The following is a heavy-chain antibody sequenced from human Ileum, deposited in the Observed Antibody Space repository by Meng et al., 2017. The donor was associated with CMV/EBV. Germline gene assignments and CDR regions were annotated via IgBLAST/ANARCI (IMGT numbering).Heavy chain of an antibody. D-gene: IGHD1/OR15-1a*01. CDR3: VRDEGTRGWFDP. CDR1: GFTFTNYW. CDR2: INQDGSQE. Sequence: GGSLRLSCVASGFTFTNYWVSWVRQAPGEGPEWLANINQDGSQEYYADSVKGRFTISRDNARNSLYLQMTSLRVEDTAVYHCVRDEGTRGWFDPWGQGTQVTVSS. V-gene: IGHV3-7*01. J-gene: IGHJ5*02.